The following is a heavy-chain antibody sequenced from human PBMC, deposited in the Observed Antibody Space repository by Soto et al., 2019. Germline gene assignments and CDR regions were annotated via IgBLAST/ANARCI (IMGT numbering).Heavy chain of an antibody. V-gene: IGHV1-18*04. CDR3: ARYHGLLLFGWFDP. Sequence: GASVKVSCKASGYTFTSYGISWVRQAPGQGLEWMGWISAYNGNTNYAQKLQGRVTMTTDTSTSTAYMELRSLRSDDTAVYYCARYHGLLLFGWFDPWGQGTLVTVSS. CDR1: GYTFTSYG. CDR2: ISAYNGNT. J-gene: IGHJ5*02. D-gene: IGHD3-22*01.